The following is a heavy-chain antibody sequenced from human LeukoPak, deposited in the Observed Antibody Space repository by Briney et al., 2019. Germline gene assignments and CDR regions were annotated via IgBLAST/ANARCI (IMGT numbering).Heavy chain of an antibody. CDR1: GFTFSSYA. D-gene: IGHD6-13*01. V-gene: IGHV3-23*01. J-gene: IGHJ4*02. CDR3: AKAVSWSTYYFDY. Sequence: GGSLRLSCAASGFTFSSYAMSWVRQAPGKGLEWVSAISGSGGSTYYAGSVKGRFTISRDNSKNTLYLQMNSLRAEDTAVYYCAKAVSWSTYYFDYWGQGTLVTVSS. CDR2: ISGSGGST.